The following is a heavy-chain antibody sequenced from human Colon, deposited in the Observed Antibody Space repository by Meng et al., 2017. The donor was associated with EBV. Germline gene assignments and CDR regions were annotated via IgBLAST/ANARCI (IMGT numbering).Heavy chain of an antibody. CDR1: GGSISSGDYY. Sequence: VQLQESCPGLVEPSQTRPLTCTVSGGSISSGDYYWSWIRQPPGKGLEWIGEIYHSGRTNYNPSVKSRVSMSVDKSQSHFPLRLSSVTAADTAVYYCTTLYGDSISWGQGTLVTVSS. CDR3: TTLYGDSIS. V-gene: IGHV4-30-4*03. J-gene: IGHJ4*02. D-gene: IGHD4-17*01. CDR2: IYHSGRT.